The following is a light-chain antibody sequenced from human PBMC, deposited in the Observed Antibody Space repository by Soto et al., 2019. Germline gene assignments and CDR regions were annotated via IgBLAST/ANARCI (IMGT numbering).Light chain of an antibody. CDR2: GTS. V-gene: IGKV1D-12*01. CDR1: QGVNNW. CDR3: QQVNTFPST. J-gene: IGKJ5*01. Sequence: IQMTQSPSSVSASVGDRVTITCRASQGVNNWLAWYQQKPGKAPKLLIYGTSILQSGVPSRFSGSGSGTDFTLTISSLQPEDFATYYCQQVNTFPSTFGQGTRLEMK.